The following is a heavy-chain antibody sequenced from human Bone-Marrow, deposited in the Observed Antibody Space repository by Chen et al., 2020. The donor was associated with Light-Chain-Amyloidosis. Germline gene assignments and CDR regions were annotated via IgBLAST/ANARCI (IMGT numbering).Heavy chain of an antibody. Sequence: QVQLQESGPGVAKPSETLFLSCTVSGESISSAYWNWVRQPAGKGLEWIGRIFPSGSTTYNPSLKSRVTMSLDMSKNQFSLKVTSLTAADTAVYYCAREGVYDTTADACDVWGQGAMVTVSS. D-gene: IGHD3-22*01. V-gene: IGHV4-4*07. J-gene: IGHJ3*01. CDR2: IFPSGST. CDR3: AREGVYDTTADACDV. CDR1: GESISSAY.